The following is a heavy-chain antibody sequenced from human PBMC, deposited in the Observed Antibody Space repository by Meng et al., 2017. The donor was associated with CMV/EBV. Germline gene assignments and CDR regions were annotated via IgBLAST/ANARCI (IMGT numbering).Heavy chain of an antibody. Sequence: GESLKISCAVSGLTVSSNYMSWVRQAPGKGLEWVSVIYSGGTTGYADSVRGRFTIYRDKSKNTLYLQMNSLRVEDTAVYYCERSSGWYAFDMWGQGTMVTVSS. CDR3: ERSSGWYAFDM. CDR2: IYSGGTT. J-gene: IGHJ3*02. CDR1: GLTVSSNY. V-gene: IGHV3-53*01. D-gene: IGHD6-19*01.